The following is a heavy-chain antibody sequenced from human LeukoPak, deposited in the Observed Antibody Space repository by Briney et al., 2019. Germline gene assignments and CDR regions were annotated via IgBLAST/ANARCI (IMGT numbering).Heavy chain of an antibody. J-gene: IGHJ4*02. D-gene: IGHD1-1*01. CDR3: AIATTGRGAFGS. CDR2: TNEAGGDK. CDR1: GFTFSDFW. V-gene: IGHV3-7*01. Sequence: TGGSLRLSCAASGFTFSDFWVSWVHQAPGKGLECVASTNEAGGDKYYVDSVKGRFTISRDNSKNSLSLQMNSLTAEDAAIYYCAIATTGRGAFGSWGQGTLVSVSS.